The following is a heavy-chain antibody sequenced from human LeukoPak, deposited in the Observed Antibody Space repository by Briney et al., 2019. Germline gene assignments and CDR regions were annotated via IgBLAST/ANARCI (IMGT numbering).Heavy chain of an antibody. CDR2: IYHSGST. CDR3: ARDSRDYGALTY. J-gene: IGHJ4*02. CDR1: GGSISSGGYS. D-gene: IGHD4-17*01. V-gene: IGHV4-30-2*01. Sequence: SETLSLTCAVSGGSISSGGYSWSWIRQPPGKGLEWIGYIYHSGSTYYNPSLKSRVTISVDRSKNQFSLKLSSVTAADTAVHYCARDSRDYGALTYWGQGTLVTVSS.